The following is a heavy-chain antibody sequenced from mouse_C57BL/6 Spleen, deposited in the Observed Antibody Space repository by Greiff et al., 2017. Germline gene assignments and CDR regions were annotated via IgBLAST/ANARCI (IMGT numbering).Heavy chain of an antibody. V-gene: IGHV1-15*01. J-gene: IGHJ3*01. CDR1: GYTFTDYE. CDR3: TRRDYYGNYRFAY. Sequence: VQLQQSGAELVRPGASVTLSCKASGYTFTDYEMHWVKQTPVHGLEWIGAIDPETGGTAYNQKFKGKAILTADKSSSTAYMELRSLTSEDSAVYYCTRRDYYGNYRFAYWGQGTLVTVSA. D-gene: IGHD2-1*01. CDR2: IDPETGGT.